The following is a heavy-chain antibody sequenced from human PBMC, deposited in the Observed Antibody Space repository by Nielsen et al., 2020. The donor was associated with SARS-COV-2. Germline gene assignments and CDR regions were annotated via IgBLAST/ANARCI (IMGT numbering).Heavy chain of an antibody. CDR1: GFTFSSYW. D-gene: IGHD3-16*01. V-gene: IGHV3-7*01. Sequence: GESLKISCGASGFTFSSYWMSWVRQAPGKGLEWVANIKQDGSEKYYVDSVKGRFTISRDNAKNSLYLQMNSLRVEDTAVYFCARVGYDYAWGNLFHYWGQGTLVTVSS. CDR3: ARVGYDYAWGNLFHY. J-gene: IGHJ4*02. CDR2: IKQDGSEK.